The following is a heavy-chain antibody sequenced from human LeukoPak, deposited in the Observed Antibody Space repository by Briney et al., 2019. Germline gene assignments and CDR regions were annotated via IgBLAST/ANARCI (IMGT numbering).Heavy chain of an antibody. D-gene: IGHD3-10*01. CDR3: ARRVDYYGSGGIDY. CDR2: INWNGGST. Sequence: GGSLRLSCAASGFTFSSYAMSWVRQAPGKGLEWVSGINWNGGSTGYADSVKGRFTISRDNAKNSLYLQMNSLRAEDTALYYCARRVDYYGSGGIDYWGQGTLVTVSS. J-gene: IGHJ4*02. V-gene: IGHV3-20*04. CDR1: GFTFSSYA.